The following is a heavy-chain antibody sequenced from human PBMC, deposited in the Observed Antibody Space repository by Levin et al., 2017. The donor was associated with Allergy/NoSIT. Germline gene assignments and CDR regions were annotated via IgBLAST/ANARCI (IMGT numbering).Heavy chain of an antibody. CDR3: ARGLRITIYLFDY. J-gene: IGHJ4*02. Sequence: SQTLSLTSTVSGGSISSSSYYWGWIRQPPGKGLEWIGSIYYSGSTYYNPSLKSRVTISVDTSKNQFSLKLSSVTAADTAVYYCARGLRITIYLFDYWGQGTLVTVSS. CDR1: GGSISSSSYY. V-gene: IGHV4-39*07. D-gene: IGHD3-3*01. CDR2: IYYSGST.